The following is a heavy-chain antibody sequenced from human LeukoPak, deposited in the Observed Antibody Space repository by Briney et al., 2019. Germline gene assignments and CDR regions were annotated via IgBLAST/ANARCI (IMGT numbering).Heavy chain of an antibody. CDR1: GYSFTSYW. D-gene: IGHD3-10*01. J-gene: IGHJ4*02. V-gene: IGHV5-51*01. CDR3: ARHYYYGSGSYSYFDY. CDR2: IYPGDSDT. Sequence: GESLKISCNGSGYSFTSYWIGWVRQMPGKGLEWMGIIYPGDSDTRYSPSFQGQVTISADKSISTAYLQWSSLKASDTAMYFCARHYYYGSGSYSYFDYWGQGTLVTVSS.